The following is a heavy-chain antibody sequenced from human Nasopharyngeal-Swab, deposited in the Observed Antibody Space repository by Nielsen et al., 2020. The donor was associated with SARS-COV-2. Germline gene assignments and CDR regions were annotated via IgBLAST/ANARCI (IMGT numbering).Heavy chain of an antibody. CDR2: TYRSGSGSA. CDR3: ARIIRRRGWYSHLDY. CDR1: GDSISRSDDY. Sequence: SETLSLTCTVSGDSISRSDDYWGWIRQTPGKGLEWIVSTYRSGSGSAYYNPSLKSRVTISIVPSKNLFSLNLKAVTAADTAVYYCARIIRRRGWYSHLDYWGQGILVTVSS. D-gene: IGHD6-19*01. V-gene: IGHV4-39*07. J-gene: IGHJ4*02.